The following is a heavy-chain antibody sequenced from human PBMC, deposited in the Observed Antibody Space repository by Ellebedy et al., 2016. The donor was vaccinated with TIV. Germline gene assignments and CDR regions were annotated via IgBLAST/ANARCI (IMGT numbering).Heavy chain of an antibody. D-gene: IGHD4-17*01. V-gene: IGHV4-61*01. J-gene: IGHJ2*01. CDR1: GGSISSSSYY. Sequence: SETLSLTXTVSGGSISSSSYYWGWIRQPPGKGLEWIGYIYYSGSTNYNPSLKSRVTISVDTSKNQFSLKLSSVTAADTAVYYCARDVRHLIDYGDFRYFDLWGRGTLVTVSS. CDR2: IYYSGST. CDR3: ARDVRHLIDYGDFRYFDL.